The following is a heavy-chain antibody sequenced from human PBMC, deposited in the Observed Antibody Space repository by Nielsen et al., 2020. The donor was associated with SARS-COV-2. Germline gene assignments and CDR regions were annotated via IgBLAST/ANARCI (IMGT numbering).Heavy chain of an antibody. CDR1: GFRFTSYS. CDR3: AKGFSSSSRDYMNV. Sequence: GGSLRLSCAASGFRFTSYSMNWVRQAPGKGLEWVASITMSGAYMYYADSVRGRFTVSRDDSKNTLYLQMNSLRTEDTALYYCAKGFSSSSRDYMNVWGKGTTVTVSS. J-gene: IGHJ6*03. V-gene: IGHV3-21*04. CDR2: ITMSGAYM. D-gene: IGHD6-6*01.